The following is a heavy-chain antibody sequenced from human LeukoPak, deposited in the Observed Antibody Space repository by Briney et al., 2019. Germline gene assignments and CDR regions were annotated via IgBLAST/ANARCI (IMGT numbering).Heavy chain of an antibody. D-gene: IGHD3-10*01. Sequence: ASVKVSCKASGYTFTGYYMHWVRQAPGQGLEWMGGFDPEDGETIYAQKFQGRVTMTEDTSTDTAYMELSSLRSEDTAVYYCATDRLDGSGRHLPDYWGQGTLVTVSS. CDR2: FDPEDGET. V-gene: IGHV1-24*01. J-gene: IGHJ4*02. CDR3: ATDRLDGSGRHLPDY. CDR1: GYTFTGYY.